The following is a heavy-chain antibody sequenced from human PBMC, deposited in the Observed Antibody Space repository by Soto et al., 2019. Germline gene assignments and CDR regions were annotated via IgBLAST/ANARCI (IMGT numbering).Heavy chain of an antibody. CDR1: GYIFTNSW. J-gene: IGHJ6*02. CDR3: ARLKEAMPAAAGMDV. V-gene: IGHV5-51*01. D-gene: IGHD2-2*01. CDR2: IYPGDSDT. Sequence: GESLKISCKGSGYIFTNSWIGWVRQMPGKGLEWMGIIYPGDSDTRYSPSFQGQVTISAEKSITTAYLQWSSLTASDTAMYYCARLKEAMPAAAGMDVWGQGTAVTVYS.